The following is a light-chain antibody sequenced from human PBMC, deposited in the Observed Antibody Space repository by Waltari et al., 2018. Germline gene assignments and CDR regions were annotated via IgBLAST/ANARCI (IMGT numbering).Light chain of an antibody. Sequence: ETVMTQPATLSVSPGERVTLSCRASQSVSSKLAWYQQKRGQAPRLLIYGASTRVSDVPDRFSGSGSGTEFILTISSLRFEDLAVYFCQQYHGWPLITFGQGTRLEIK. CDR2: GAS. CDR1: QSVSSK. CDR3: QQYHGWPLIT. J-gene: IGKJ5*01. V-gene: IGKV3-15*01.